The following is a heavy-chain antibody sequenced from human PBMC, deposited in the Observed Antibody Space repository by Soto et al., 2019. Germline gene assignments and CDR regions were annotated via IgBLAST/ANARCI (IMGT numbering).Heavy chain of an antibody. J-gene: IGHJ4*02. Sequence: ASVKVSCRASGYIFTGYYIHGVRQAPGQGLEWMGWINPNSDTDVTNYAQRFQGRVTMTRDTSLTTVYMELSRLKSDDTAAYYCARGPRKQICIRYFDYCRRWNLLTFCS. D-gene: IGHD2-21*01. CDR2: INPNSDTDVT. CDR1: GYIFTGYY. CDR3: ARGPRKQICIRYFDY. V-gene: IGHV1-2*02.